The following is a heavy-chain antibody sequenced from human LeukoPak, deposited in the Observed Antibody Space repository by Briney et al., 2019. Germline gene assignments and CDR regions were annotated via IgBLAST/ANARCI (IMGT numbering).Heavy chain of an antibody. Sequence: ASVKVSRKASGYTFTTYAMYWVRQAPGQRLEWMGWINAGNGNTKYSQKFQGRVTITRDTSASTAYMELSSLRSEDTAVYYCARGVVVVAATDYWGRGTLVTVSS. D-gene: IGHD2-15*01. CDR3: ARGVVVVAATDY. CDR2: INAGNGNT. CDR1: GYTFTTYA. V-gene: IGHV1-3*01. J-gene: IGHJ4*02.